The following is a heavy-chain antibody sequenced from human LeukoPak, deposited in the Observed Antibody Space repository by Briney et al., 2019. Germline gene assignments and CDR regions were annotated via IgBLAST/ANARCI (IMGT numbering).Heavy chain of an antibody. J-gene: IGHJ4*02. CDR2: ISGSGSAT. CDR3: AKSVGGYFDWLPFDY. CDR1: GFTFSSYA. D-gene: IGHD3-9*01. Sequence: GGSLRLSCAASGFTFSSYAMSWVRQAPGKGLEWVSAISGSGSATYYVDSVKARFTISRDNSKNTLYLQMNSLRAEDTAVYYCAKSVGGYFDWLPFDYWGQGTLVTVSS. V-gene: IGHV3-23*01.